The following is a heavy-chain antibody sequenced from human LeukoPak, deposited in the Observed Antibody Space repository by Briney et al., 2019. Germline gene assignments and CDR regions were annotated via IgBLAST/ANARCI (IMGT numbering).Heavy chain of an antibody. Sequence: SETLSLTCTVSGGSFEHYFWSWIRQPPGKGLEWIGYVYYTGSTDYGPSLRSRLTISADTSKNQFSLKLSSVTAADTAVYYCASHRRSHGSEYWGQGTLVTVSS. CDR3: ASHRRSHGSEY. CDR1: GGSFEHYF. CDR2: VYYTGST. J-gene: IGHJ4*02. D-gene: IGHD3-10*01. V-gene: IGHV4-59*01.